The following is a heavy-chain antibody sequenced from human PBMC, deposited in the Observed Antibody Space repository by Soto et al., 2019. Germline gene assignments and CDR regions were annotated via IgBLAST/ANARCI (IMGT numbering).Heavy chain of an antibody. CDR3: ARVPDYGDYEGYFDY. D-gene: IGHD4-17*01. V-gene: IGHV4-61*01. CDR2: IYYSGST. J-gene: IGHJ4*01. CDR1: GGSVSSGSYY. Sequence: KPSETLSLTCTVSGGSVSSGSYYWSWIRQPPGKGLEWIGYIYYSGSTNYNPSLKSRVTISVDTSKNQFSLKLSSVTAADTAVYYCARVPDYGDYEGYFDYWGQGTLVTVSS.